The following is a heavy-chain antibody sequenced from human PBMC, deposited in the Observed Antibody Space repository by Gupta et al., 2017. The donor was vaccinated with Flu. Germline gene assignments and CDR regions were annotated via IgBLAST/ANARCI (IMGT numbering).Heavy chain of an antibody. J-gene: IGHJ4*02. D-gene: IGHD1-26*01. V-gene: IGHV3-23*01. Sequence: SAMSCVRQAPGKGLEWVSSISASGGSTYYADSVKGRFTISRDNSKNTLYLQMNSLRAEDTAVYYCAKARVGDPRDSGIDYWGQGTLVTVSS. CDR2: ISASGGST. CDR3: AKARVGDPRDSGIDY. CDR1: SA.